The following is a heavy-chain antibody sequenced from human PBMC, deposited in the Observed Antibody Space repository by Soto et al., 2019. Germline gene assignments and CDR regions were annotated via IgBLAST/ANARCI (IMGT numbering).Heavy chain of an antibody. CDR2: IYYTGNT. CDR1: GASISGSSYY. J-gene: IGHJ4*02. CDR3: APSLVASAYYFDY. Sequence: SETLSLTCTVSGASISGSSYYWGWIRQPPGKGLEWIGAIYYTGNTYYNPSLKSRVTISVDTSKNQFSLKLSSVIAADTAVYYCAPSLVASAYYFDYWGRGTLVTVSS. V-gene: IGHV4-39*01. D-gene: IGHD5-12*01.